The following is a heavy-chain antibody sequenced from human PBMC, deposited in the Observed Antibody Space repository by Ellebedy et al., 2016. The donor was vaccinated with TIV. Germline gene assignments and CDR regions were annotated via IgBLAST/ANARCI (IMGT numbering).Heavy chain of an antibody. Sequence: SLKISCAASGFTFSNYGMHWVRQAPGKGLEWVAVVSYDGSNKYSADSVKGRFTISRDNSKTTLNLQMNSLRAEDMAVYYYAGKGDCSGGSCASVPFDYWGQGTMVTVSS. D-gene: IGHD2-15*01. J-gene: IGHJ4*02. CDR1: GFTFSNYG. V-gene: IGHV3-30*03. CDR2: VSYDGSNK. CDR3: AGKGDCSGGSCASVPFDY.